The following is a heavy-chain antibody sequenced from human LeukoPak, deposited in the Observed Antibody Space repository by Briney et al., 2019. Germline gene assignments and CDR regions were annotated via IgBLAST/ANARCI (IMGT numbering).Heavy chain of an antibody. J-gene: IGHJ4*02. CDR3: AKELPIVVTGNREYFVY. Sequence: GGSLRLSCAASGVTFSSYAMSWVRQAPGKGLEWVSVISDSGGSTYYADSVKGRFTISRDNSKNTLYLQMNSLRAEDTAVYYCAKELPIVVTGNREYFVYWGQGALVTVSS. D-gene: IGHD1-20*01. CDR1: GVTFSSYA. CDR2: ISDSGGST. V-gene: IGHV3-23*01.